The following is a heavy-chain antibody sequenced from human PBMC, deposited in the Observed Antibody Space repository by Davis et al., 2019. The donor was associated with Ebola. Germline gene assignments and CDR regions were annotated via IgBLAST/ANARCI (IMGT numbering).Heavy chain of an antibody. CDR3: ARGWLRSGLDY. V-gene: IGHV6-1*01. CDR2: TYYTSKWFN. D-gene: IGHD3-22*01. Sequence: HSQTLSLTCAISGDSVSGGSGGWNWLRQSPSRGLEWLGRTYYTSKWFNDYAVSVKSRITVNPDTSKNQFSLQLDSVTPEDTAVYYCARGWLRSGLDYWGQGILVTVSS. J-gene: IGHJ4*02. CDR1: GDSVSGGSGG.